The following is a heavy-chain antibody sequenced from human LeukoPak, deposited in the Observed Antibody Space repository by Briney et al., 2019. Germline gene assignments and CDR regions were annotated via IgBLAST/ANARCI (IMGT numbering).Heavy chain of an antibody. CDR2: IYSGGST. CDR3: AREGDYYYDSSDYCYGDAFDI. Sequence: HPGGSLRLSCAASGFTVNSNYMSWVRQAPGKGLEWVSVIYSGGSTYYADSVKGRFTISRDNSKNTLYLQMNSLRSEDTAVYYCAREGDYYYDSSDYCYGDAFDIWGQGTMVTVSS. J-gene: IGHJ3*02. CDR1: GFTVNSNY. V-gene: IGHV3-53*01. D-gene: IGHD3-22*01.